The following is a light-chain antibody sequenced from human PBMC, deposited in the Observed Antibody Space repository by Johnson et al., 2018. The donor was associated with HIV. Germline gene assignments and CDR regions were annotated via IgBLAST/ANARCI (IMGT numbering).Light chain of an antibody. CDR1: SSNIGNNY. CDR3: GTWDSSLSAFYV. CDR2: DNN. Sequence: QSVLTQSPSVSAAPGQKVTISCSGSSSNIGNNYVSWYQQLPGTAPKLLIYDNNNRPSGIPDRISGSKSGTSATLGITRLQTGDEADDYCGTWDSSLSAFYVVGTGTKVTVL. V-gene: IGLV1-51*01. J-gene: IGLJ1*01.